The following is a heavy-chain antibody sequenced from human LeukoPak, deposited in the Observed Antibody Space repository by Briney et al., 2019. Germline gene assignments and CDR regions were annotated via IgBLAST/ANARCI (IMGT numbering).Heavy chain of an antibody. CDR2: VDPGDGET. Sequence: GATVKISCKVSGYTFTDCYMHWVQQAPGKGLEWMGLVDPGDGETIYAEKFQGRVTITADTSTDTAYMELSSLRSEDTAVYYCATAPYSSGWFQFDRWGQGTLVTVSS. D-gene: IGHD6-19*01. V-gene: IGHV1-69-2*01. J-gene: IGHJ5*02. CDR3: ATAPYSSGWFQFDR. CDR1: GYTFTDCY.